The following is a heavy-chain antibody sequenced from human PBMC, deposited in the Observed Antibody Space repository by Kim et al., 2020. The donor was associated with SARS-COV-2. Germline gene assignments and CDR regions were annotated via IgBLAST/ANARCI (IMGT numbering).Heavy chain of an antibody. V-gene: IGHV4-39*01. D-gene: IGHD3-3*01. J-gene: IGHJ4*02. CDR3: ARWGPFWRIDY. CDR1: GGSISSSSYY. CDR2: IYYSGST. Sequence: SETLSLTCTVSGGSISSSSYYWGWIRQPPGKGLEWIGSIYYSGSTYYNPSLKSRVTISVDTSKNQFSLKLSSVTAADTAVYYCARWGPFWRIDYWGQGTLVTVSS.